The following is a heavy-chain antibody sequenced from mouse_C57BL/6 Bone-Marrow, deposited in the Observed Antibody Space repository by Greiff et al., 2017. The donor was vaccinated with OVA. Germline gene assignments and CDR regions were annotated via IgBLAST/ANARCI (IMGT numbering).Heavy chain of an antibody. CDR3: TTDAY. J-gene: IGHJ3*01. V-gene: IGHV14-4*01. CDR1: GFNFKDDY. CDR2: IDAGNGDT. Sequence: VQLQQSGAELVRPGASVKLSCTASGFNFKDDYMHWVNQRPEQGLEWIGRIDAGNGDTEYASKLQGKATITADTSSNKAYLQLSSLTSEDTAVYYCTTDAYWGQGTLVTVSA.